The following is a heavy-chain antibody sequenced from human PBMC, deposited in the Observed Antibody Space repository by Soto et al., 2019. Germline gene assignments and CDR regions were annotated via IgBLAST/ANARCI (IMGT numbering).Heavy chain of an antibody. J-gene: IGHJ4*02. Sequence: QVQLVESGGGVVQPGRSLRLSCAASGFTFSSYAMHWVRQAPGKGLEWVAVISYDGSNKYYADSVKGRFTISRDNSKNTLYLQMNSLRAEDTAVYYCAGAVQLVRSMRVVDYWGQGTLVTVSS. D-gene: IGHD6-13*01. CDR3: AGAVQLVRSMRVVDY. CDR2: ISYDGSNK. CDR1: GFTFSSYA. V-gene: IGHV3-30-3*01.